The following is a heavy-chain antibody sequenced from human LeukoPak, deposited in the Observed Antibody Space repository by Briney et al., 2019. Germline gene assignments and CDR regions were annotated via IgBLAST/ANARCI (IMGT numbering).Heavy chain of an antibody. V-gene: IGHV3-11*04. D-gene: IGHD3-10*01. Sequence: GGSLRLSCAASGFTFSDYYMSWIRQAPGKGLEWVSYISSSGSTIYYADSVKGRFTISRDNAKNSLYLKMNSLRAEDTAVYYCARAHLPMVRGSFPVIYWGQGTLVTVSS. CDR1: GFTFSDYY. CDR3: ARAHLPMVRGSFPVIY. CDR2: ISSSGSTI. J-gene: IGHJ4*02.